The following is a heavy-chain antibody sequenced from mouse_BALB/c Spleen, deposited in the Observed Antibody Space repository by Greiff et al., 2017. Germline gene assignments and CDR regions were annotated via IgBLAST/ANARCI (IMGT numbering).Heavy chain of an antibody. V-gene: IGHV7-3*02. CDR2: IRNKANGYTT. CDR3: ARDREGVLSAMDY. D-gene: IGHD2-3*01. Sequence: EVMLVESGGGLVQPGGSLRLSCATSGFTFTDYYMSWVRQPPGKALEWLGFIRNKANGYTTEYSASVKGRFTISSDNSQSILYLQMNTLRAEDSATKYSARDREGVLSAMDYRGQGTPVTVSS. CDR1: GFTFTDYY. J-gene: IGHJ4*01.